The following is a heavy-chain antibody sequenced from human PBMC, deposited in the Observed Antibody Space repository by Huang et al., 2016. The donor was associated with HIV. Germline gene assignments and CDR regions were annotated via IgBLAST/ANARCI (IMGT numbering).Heavy chain of an antibody. V-gene: IGHV3-7*01. Sequence: VESGGRLVQPGGSIRLSCVGSTFTFGAYWMSWVRQSTGKGLDGVANIKKDESEKYYVESVKGRFNISRDNAKKVLFLEMNNVRVEDTATYYCATKTAAMDIWGQGTTVTVS. CDR3: ATKTAAMDI. CDR1: TFTFGAYW. CDR2: IKKDESEK. D-gene: IGHD1-7*01. J-gene: IGHJ6*02.